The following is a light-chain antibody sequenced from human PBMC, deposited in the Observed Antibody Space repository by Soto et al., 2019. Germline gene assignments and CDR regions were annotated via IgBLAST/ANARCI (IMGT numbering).Light chain of an antibody. CDR1: QSVSTN. CDR3: QQYTYWPRT. CDR2: GAS. V-gene: IGKV3-15*01. J-gene: IGKJ1*01. Sequence: EIVMTQSPATLSVSPGERATLSCRASQSVSTNLAWYQQKSGQPPRLLISGASIRATAIPARFSGSGSGTEFTPTISSLQSEDCAIYYCQQYTYWPRTFGQVTKVEIK.